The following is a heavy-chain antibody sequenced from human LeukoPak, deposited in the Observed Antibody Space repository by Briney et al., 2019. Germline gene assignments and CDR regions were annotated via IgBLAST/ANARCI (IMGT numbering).Heavy chain of an antibody. V-gene: IGHV3-11*04. D-gene: IGHD3-10*01. CDR1: GFTFSDYY. CDR3: ASEYYYGSGSYLTRYNWFDP. J-gene: IGHJ5*02. CDR2: ISSSGSTI. Sequence: GGSLRLSCAASGFTFSDYYMSWIRQAPGKGLEWVSYISSSGSTIYYADSVKGRFTISRDNAKNSLYLQMNSLRAEDTAVYYCASEYYYGSGSYLTRYNWFDPWGQGTLVTVSS.